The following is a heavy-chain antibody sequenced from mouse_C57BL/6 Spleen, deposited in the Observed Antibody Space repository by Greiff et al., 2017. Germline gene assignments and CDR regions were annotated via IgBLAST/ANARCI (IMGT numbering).Heavy chain of an antibody. CDR3: ARSSGSSSYYFDY. CDR2: IYPGDGDT. J-gene: IGHJ2*01. Sequence: QVQLQQSGPELVKPGASVKISCKASGYAFSSSWMNWVKQRPGKGLEWIGRIYPGDGDTNYNGKFKGKATLTADKSSSTAYMQLSSLTSEDSAVYFCARSSGSSSYYFDYWGQGTTLTVSS. D-gene: IGHD1-1*01. V-gene: IGHV1-82*01. CDR1: GYAFSSSW.